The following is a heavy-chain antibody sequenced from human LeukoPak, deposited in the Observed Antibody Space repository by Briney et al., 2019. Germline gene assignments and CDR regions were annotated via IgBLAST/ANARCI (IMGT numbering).Heavy chain of an antibody. CDR1: GVSIGSSTYY. Sequence: RSSETLSLTCTVSGVSIGSSTYYWVWIRQPPGKGLEWIGSIYYNGYTCYSPSLQSRVSISVATSKNQFSLKLSSVTAADTAVYYCARERLSYYYMDAWGKGTTVTVSS. D-gene: IGHD1-1*01. CDR2: IYYNGYT. J-gene: IGHJ6*03. CDR3: ARERLSYYYMDA. V-gene: IGHV4-39*07.